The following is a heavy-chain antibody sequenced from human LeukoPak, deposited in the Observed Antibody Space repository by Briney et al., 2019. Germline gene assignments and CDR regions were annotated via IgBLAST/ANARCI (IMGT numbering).Heavy chain of an antibody. D-gene: IGHD1/OR15-1a*01. CDR1: GFTSGGYG. J-gene: IGHJ5*02. V-gene: IGHV3-23*01. Sequence: GGSLRLSCAASGFTSGGYGMGWVRQAPGKGLEWVSSISAHGRNTYYADSVKGRFTMSRDNSNNMVYLQINSLTVDDTAVYYCARDIRTLEHCDYYGWFDPWGQGTLVTVSS. CDR3: ARDIRTLEHCDYYGWFDP. CDR2: ISAHGRNT.